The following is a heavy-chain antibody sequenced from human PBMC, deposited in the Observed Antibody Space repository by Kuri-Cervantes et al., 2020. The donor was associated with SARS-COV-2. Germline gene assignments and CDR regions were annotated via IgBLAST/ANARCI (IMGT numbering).Heavy chain of an antibody. CDR2: IYYSGST. D-gene: IGHD3-3*01. CDR1: GYSISSGYY. V-gene: IGHV4-38-2*02. Sequence: SETLSLTCTVSGYSISSGYYWGWIRQPPGKGLEWIGSIYYSGSTYYNPSLKSRVTISVDTSKNQFSLKLSSVTAADTAVYYCARDSVVSIFGVVNWFDPRGQGTLVTVSS. J-gene: IGHJ5*02. CDR3: ARDSVVSIFGVVNWFDP.